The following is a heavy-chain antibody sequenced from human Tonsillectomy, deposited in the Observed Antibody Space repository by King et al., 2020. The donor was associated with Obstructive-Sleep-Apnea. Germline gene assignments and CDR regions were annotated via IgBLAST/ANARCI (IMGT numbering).Heavy chain of an antibody. Sequence: QLVQSGGGLVQPGRSLRLSCAASGFTFDDYAMHWVRLAPGKGLACVSGISWNSGSIGYADSLKGRFTISRDNAKNSLYRQMNSLRAEDTALYYCAKDKRTSGSLYFYGVDVWGQGTTVTVSS. V-gene: IGHV3-9*01. D-gene: IGHD3-10*01. CDR1: GFTFDDYA. CDR3: AKDKRTSGSLYFYGVDV. J-gene: IGHJ6*02. CDR2: ISWNSGSI.